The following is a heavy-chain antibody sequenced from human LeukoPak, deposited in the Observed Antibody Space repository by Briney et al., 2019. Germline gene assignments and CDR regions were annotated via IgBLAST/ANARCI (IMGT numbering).Heavy chain of an antibody. V-gene: IGHV1-24*01. D-gene: IGHD2-2*01. CDR3: ATLAAYCSSTSCNH. Sequence: GASVKVSCKVSGYTLTELSMHWVRQAPGKGLEWMGGFDPEDGETIYAQKFQGRVTMTEDTSTDTAYMELSSLRSEDTAVYYCATLAAYCSSTSCNHWGQGTLVTVSS. CDR1: GYTLTELS. J-gene: IGHJ5*02. CDR2: FDPEDGET.